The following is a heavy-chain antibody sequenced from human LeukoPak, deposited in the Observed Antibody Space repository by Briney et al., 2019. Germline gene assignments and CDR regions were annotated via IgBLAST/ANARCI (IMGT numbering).Heavy chain of an antibody. D-gene: IGHD6-6*01. CDR1: GFTFSSYE. CDR3: ARGSSNIPARNNWFDP. V-gene: IGHV3-48*03. Sequence: GGSLRLSCAASGFTFSSYEMNWVRQAPGKGLEWVSYISSSGSTIYYADSLKGRFTISRDNAKNSLYLQMNSLRAEDTAVYYCARGSSNIPARNNWFDPWGQGTLVTVSS. CDR2: ISSSGSTI. J-gene: IGHJ5*02.